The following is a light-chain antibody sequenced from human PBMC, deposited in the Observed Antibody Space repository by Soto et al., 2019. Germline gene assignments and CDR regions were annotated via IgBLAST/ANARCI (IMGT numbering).Light chain of an antibody. Sequence: QSVLTQPRSVSGSPGQSVTISCTGTSSDVGGYNYVSWNQQHPGKAPKLMIYDVSKRPSGVPDRFSGSKSGNTASLTISGLQAEDEADYYCCSYAGSYTGVFGGGTKLTVL. J-gene: IGLJ2*01. CDR3: CSYAGSYTGV. CDR2: DVS. CDR1: SSDVGGYNY. V-gene: IGLV2-11*01.